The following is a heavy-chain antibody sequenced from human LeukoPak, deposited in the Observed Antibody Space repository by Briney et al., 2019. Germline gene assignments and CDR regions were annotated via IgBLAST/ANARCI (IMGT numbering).Heavy chain of an antibody. CDR3: ARGQLVGVTPNPDY. J-gene: IGHJ4*02. V-gene: IGHV4-4*07. Sequence: PSETLSLTCTVSGGSISSYYWSWIRQPAGKGLEWIGRIYTSGSTNYNPSLKSRVTMSVDTSKNQFSLKLSSVTAADTAVYYCARGQLVGVTPNPDYWGQGTLVTVSS. CDR2: IYTSGST. D-gene: IGHD1-26*01. CDR1: GGSISSYY.